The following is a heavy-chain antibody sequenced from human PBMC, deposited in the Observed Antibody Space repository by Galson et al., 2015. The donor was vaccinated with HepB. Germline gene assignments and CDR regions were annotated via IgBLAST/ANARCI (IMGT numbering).Heavy chain of an antibody. V-gene: IGHV7-4-1*02. CDR1: GYTFTSYA. Sequence: SVKVSCKASGYTFTSYAMNWVRQAPGQGLEWMGWINTNTGNPTYAQGFTGRFVFSLDTSVSTAYLQISSLKAEDTAVYYCARTRLLWFRSYHTNWFDPWGQGTLVTVSS. J-gene: IGHJ5*02. D-gene: IGHD3-10*01. CDR3: ARTRLLWFRSYHTNWFDP. CDR2: INTNTGNP.